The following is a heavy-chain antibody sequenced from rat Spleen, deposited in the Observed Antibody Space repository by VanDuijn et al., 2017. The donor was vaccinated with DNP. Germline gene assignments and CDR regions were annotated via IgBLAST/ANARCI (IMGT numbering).Heavy chain of an antibody. CDR2: ISTSGSRT. CDR1: GFTFSNYY. Sequence: EVQLVESGGGLVQPGRSLKLSCAASGFTFSNYYMAWVRQAPKKGLEWVATISTSGSRTYYPDSVKGRFTISRDNAKSSLYLQMNSLKSEDTATYYCARHFAGSNWYFDFWGPGTMVTVSS. D-gene: IGHD1-7*01. V-gene: IGHV5-25*01. CDR3: ARHFAGSNWYFDF. J-gene: IGHJ1*01.